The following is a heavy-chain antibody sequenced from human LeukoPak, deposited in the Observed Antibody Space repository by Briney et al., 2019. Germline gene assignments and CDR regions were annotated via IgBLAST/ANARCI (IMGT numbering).Heavy chain of an antibody. J-gene: IGHJ3*02. Sequence: GGSLRLSCAASGFTFSSYAMRWVRQAPGKGLEWVSAISGSGGSTYYADSVKGRFTISRDNSKNTLYLQMNSLRAEDTAVYYCAKDPISLVRGVITDAFDIWGQGTMVTVSS. CDR1: GFTFSSYA. D-gene: IGHD3-10*01. CDR2: ISGSGGST. CDR3: AKDPISLVRGVITDAFDI. V-gene: IGHV3-23*01.